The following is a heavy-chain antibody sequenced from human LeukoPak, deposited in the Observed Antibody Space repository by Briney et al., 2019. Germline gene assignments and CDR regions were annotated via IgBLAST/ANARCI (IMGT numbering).Heavy chain of an antibody. Sequence: ASVKVSCKASGYTFTSYYMHWVRQAPGQGLEWMGIINPSGGNTNYAQKLQGRVTMTTDTSTSTAYMELRSLRSDDTAVYYCARTIVVVPAAIGGDYWYFDLWGRGTLVTVSS. D-gene: IGHD2-2*02. CDR2: INPSGGNT. CDR3: ARTIVVVPAAIGGDYWYFDL. V-gene: IGHV1-46*01. CDR1: GYTFTSYY. J-gene: IGHJ2*01.